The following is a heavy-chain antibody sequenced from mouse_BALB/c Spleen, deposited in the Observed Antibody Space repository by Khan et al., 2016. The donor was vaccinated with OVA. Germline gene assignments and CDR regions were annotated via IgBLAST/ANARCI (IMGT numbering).Heavy chain of an antibody. D-gene: IGHD2-1*01. CDR2: IDPENGNT. CDR3: ARRGYGNYWFAY. J-gene: IGHJ3*01. V-gene: IGHV14-1*02. CDR1: GFNIKDYS. Sequence: VRLQQSGAELVRPGALVKLSCKASGFNIKDYSMLWVKQRPEQGLEWIGWIDPENGNTIYDPKFQAKASITADTSSNTAYLQLSSLTSEDTAVYYCARRGYGNYWFAYWGQGTLVTVSA.